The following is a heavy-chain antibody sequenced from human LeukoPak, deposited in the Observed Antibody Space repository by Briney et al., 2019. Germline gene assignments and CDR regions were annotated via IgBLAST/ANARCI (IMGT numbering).Heavy chain of an antibody. J-gene: IGHJ4*02. CDR1: GFTFNTDT. Sequence: GGSLRLSCAASGFTFNTDTMNWVRQAPGKGLEWVAYISTSSSTIYYADSVKGRFTISRDNAKESLYLQMSSLRDEDTAVYYCVFPYWQDLDHWGQGTLVTVSS. CDR3: VFPYWQDLDH. V-gene: IGHV3-48*02. CDR2: ISTSSSTI. D-gene: IGHD2-15*01.